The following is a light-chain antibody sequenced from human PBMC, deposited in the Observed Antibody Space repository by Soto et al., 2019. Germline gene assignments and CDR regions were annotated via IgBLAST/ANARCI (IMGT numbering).Light chain of an antibody. CDR2: DSS. V-gene: IGKV3-11*01. CDR1: QTVSSF. J-gene: IGKJ4*01. Sequence: LSQSPPTLSLYLWETASLSCRASQTVSSFLAWYQQKPGQAPRLLIHDSSDRATGIPARFSGSGSGTDFTLTISSLEPEDVAVYYCQQRSNWPLTFGGGTKVDIK. CDR3: QQRSNWPLT.